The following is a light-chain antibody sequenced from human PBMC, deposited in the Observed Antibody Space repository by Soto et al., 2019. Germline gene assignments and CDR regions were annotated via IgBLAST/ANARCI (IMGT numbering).Light chain of an antibody. CDR2: DVN. CDR1: SSDVGGFNS. Sequence: QSALTQPRSVSGSPGQSVTISCTGTSSDVGGFNSVSWYQQHPGKAPKLMIYDVNKRPSGVPDRFSGSKSGSTASLTISGLQAEDEADYYCCSYAGSDAYALATGTKVTVL. J-gene: IGLJ1*01. V-gene: IGLV2-11*01. CDR3: CSYAGSDAYA.